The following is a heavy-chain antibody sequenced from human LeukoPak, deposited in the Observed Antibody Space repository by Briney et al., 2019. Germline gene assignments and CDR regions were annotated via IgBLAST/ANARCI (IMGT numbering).Heavy chain of an antibody. J-gene: IGHJ4*02. CDR2: ISWNSGGI. V-gene: IGHV3-9*01. D-gene: IGHD2-21*02. CDR1: GFTYDDYA. Sequence: PGGSLRLSCAASGFTYDDYAMHWVRQAPGKGLEWVSGISWNSGGIAYADSVKGRFTISRDNAKNSLYLQMNSLRAEDTAVYYCARDRDFYVADYWGQGALLIVSS. CDR3: ARDRDFYVADY.